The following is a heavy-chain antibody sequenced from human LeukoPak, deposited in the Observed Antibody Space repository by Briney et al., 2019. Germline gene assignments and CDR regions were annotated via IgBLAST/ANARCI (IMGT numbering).Heavy chain of an antibody. Sequence: SETLSLTCTVSGGSISSSSYYWGWIRQPPGKGLEWIGSIYYSGSTYYNPSLKSRVTISVDPSKNHFSLKLISVTAADTGIFYCARGQFFRGDYFWFDPWGQGTLVTVSS. D-gene: IGHD4-17*01. J-gene: IGHJ5*02. V-gene: IGHV4-39*02. CDR1: GGSISSSSYY. CDR2: IYYSGST. CDR3: ARGQFFRGDYFWFDP.